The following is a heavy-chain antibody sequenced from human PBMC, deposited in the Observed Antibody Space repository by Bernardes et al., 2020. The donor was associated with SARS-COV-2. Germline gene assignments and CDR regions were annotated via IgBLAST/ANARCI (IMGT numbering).Heavy chain of an antibody. J-gene: IGHJ4*02. V-gene: IGHV3-20*01. D-gene: IGHD2-21*02. CDR1: GFIFDDYA. Sequence: GGTLRLSCAASGFIFDDYAMSWVRKGPGKGLEWVSGITWSGGRTGYADSVKGRFTISRDNAKNSLYLQMDSLRAEDTALYHCARRAVGDYFFDYWGQGTLVTVSS. CDR2: ITWSGGRT. CDR3: ARRAVGDYFFDY.